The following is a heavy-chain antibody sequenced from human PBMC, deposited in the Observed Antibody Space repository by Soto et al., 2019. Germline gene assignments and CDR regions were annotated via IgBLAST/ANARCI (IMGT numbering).Heavy chain of an antibody. CDR3: AKDSAGGGWATGGFDN. CDR1: GFPLSSYG. Sequence: QVQLVESGGGVVQPGRSLRLSCAASGFPLSSYGMHWVRRAPGKGLEWVALIWYDGGNKYYADSVKGRFTISRDNSKNTMDLQMNSLRAEDTAVYYCAKDSAGGGWATGGFDNWGQGTLVTVSS. CDR2: IWYDGGNK. V-gene: IGHV3-33*06. J-gene: IGHJ4*02. D-gene: IGHD2-8*02.